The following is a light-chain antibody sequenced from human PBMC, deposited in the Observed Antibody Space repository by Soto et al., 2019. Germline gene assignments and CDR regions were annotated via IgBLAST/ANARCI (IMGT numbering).Light chain of an antibody. V-gene: IGKV3-11*01. Sequence: VMTQSPDTLSVSPGERATLSCRAGQTPDSRLAWYQQKPGQAPRLLIYDASSRAPGIPARFIGGGSGTDFTLTITSLEPEDFAVYYCQQYGSSPLTFGQGTKVEIK. CDR2: DAS. J-gene: IGKJ1*01. CDR3: QQYGSSPLT. CDR1: QTPDSR.